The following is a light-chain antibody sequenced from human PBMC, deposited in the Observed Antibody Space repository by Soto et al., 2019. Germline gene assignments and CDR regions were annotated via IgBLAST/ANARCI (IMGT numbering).Light chain of an antibody. CDR1: TSNMGSKT. CDR2: SSD. V-gene: IGLV1-44*01. J-gene: IGLJ3*02. CDR3: ATWDVSLNGWV. Sequence: QSVLTQPPSASGTPGQRVTISCSRGTSNMGSKTVNWYQVLPGAAPKLLIYSSDQRPSGVPDRFSGSKSGTSASLAISGLQSEDEADYFYATWDVSLNGWVFGGGTKLTVL.